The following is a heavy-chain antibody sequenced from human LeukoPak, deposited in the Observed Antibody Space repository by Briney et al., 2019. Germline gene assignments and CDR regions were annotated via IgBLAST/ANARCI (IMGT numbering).Heavy chain of an antibody. V-gene: IGHV4-61*10. CDR1: GGSISSGSYY. CDR2: IYYSGST. Sequence: SETLSLTCTVSGGSISSGSYYWSWIRQPAGKGLEWIGYIYYSGSTNYNPSLKSRVTISVDTSKNQFSLKLSSVTAADTAVYYCARAVKAAAGHFDYWGQGTLVTVSS. D-gene: IGHD6-13*01. CDR3: ARAVKAAAGHFDY. J-gene: IGHJ4*02.